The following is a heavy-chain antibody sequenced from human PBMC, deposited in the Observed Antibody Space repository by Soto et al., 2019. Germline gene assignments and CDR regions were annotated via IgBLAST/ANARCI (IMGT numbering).Heavy chain of an antibody. J-gene: IGHJ4*02. CDR2: IIPIFGTA. CDR1: GGTFTSYA. V-gene: IGHV1-69*13. CDR3: ATTPTGTGGPIGYYFDY. Sequence: GASVKVSCKASGGTFTSYAISWVRQAPGQGLEWMGGIIPIFGTANYAQKFQGRVTITADESTSTAYMELSSLRSEDTAVHYCATTPTGTGGPIGYYFDYWGQGTLVTVSS. D-gene: IGHD3-16*01.